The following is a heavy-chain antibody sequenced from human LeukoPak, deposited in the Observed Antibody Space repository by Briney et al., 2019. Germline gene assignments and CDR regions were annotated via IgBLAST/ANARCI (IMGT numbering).Heavy chain of an antibody. D-gene: IGHD2-15*01. J-gene: IGHJ4*02. CDR2: ISSSSSYI. V-gene: IGHV3-21*01. CDR1: GFTFTYNG. Sequence: GGSLRLSCAASGFTFTYNGMNWVRQAPGKGLEWVSSISSSSSYIYYADSVEGRFTISRDNAKNSLYLQMNSLRAEDTAVYYCARSCSGGSCYSGVDYWGQGTLVTVSS. CDR3: ARSCSGGSCYSGVDY.